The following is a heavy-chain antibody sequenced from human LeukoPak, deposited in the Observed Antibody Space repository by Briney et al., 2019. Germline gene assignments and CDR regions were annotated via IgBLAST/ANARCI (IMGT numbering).Heavy chain of an antibody. CDR2: IKHSSSI. Sequence: PSETLSLTCAVYGGSFSGYYWRCIREPQGKGLEGSGEIKHSSSIVYIPSLKSRVPISVDTSKNQCSLKLSSVTAAETGVYYCAGAYCSSTGCYPYVDYWGQGTLGTVFS. V-gene: IGHV4-34*01. CDR3: AGAYCSSTGCYPYVDY. CDR1: GGSFSGYY. D-gene: IGHD2-2*01. J-gene: IGHJ4*02.